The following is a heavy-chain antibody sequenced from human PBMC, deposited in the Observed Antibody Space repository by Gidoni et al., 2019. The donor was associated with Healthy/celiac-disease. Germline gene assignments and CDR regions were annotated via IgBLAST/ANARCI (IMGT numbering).Heavy chain of an antibody. CDR2: IYYSGST. Sequence: QVQLQESCPGLVKPSETLSLTGTASGGSISRYYWRWIRQPPGKGLEWIGYIYYSGSTNYNPSLKSRVTISVDTSKNQFSLKLSSVTAADTAVYYCASGYSSGWYHFQHWGQGTLVTVSS. CDR1: GGSISRYY. D-gene: IGHD6-19*01. V-gene: IGHV4-59*01. CDR3: ASGYSSGWYHFQH. J-gene: IGHJ1*01.